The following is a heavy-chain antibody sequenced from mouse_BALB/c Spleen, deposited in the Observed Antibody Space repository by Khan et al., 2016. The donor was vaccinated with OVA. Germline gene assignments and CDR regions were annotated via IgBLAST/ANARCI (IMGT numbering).Heavy chain of an antibody. D-gene: IGHD3-2*02. V-gene: IGHV1S132*01. Sequence: VQLVESGTELVRPGASVKLSCKTSGYIFTSYWIHWVKQRSGQGLEWIARINPGTGNTYYSEKFNGKASLTADKSSSTAYMHLSSLKSEDSAVYVCAREEALGYFDYWGQGTTLTVSS. CDR1: GYIFTSYW. CDR2: INPGTGNT. CDR3: AREEALGYFDY. J-gene: IGHJ2*01.